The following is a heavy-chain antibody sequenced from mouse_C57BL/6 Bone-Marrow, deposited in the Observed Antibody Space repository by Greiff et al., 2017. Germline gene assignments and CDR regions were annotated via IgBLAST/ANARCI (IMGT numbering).Heavy chain of an antibody. CDR1: GYTFTSYW. CDR3: ARSASNWDCDY. J-gene: IGHJ2*01. CDR2: IDPSDSET. Sequence: QVQLQQPGAELVRPGSSVKLSCKASGYTFTSYWMHWVKQRPIQGLEWIGNIDPSDSETHYNQKFKDKATLTVDKSSSTAYMQLSSLTSEDSAVYDCARSASNWDCDYWGRGTTLTVSS. V-gene: IGHV1-52*01. D-gene: IGHD4-1*01.